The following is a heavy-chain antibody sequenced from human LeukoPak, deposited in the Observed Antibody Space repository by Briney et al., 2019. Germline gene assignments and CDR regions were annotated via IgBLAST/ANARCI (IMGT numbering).Heavy chain of an antibody. D-gene: IGHD3-16*01. Sequence: GASLRLSCAASGFTFSGYWMSWVRQAPGKGLEWLANIKSDGSEKYYVDSVKGRSTISRDNAKNSLYLQMNSLRPEDTAVYYCARISRYGLDYWGQGTLVTVSS. CDR3: ARISRYGLDY. CDR2: IKSDGSEK. J-gene: IGHJ4*02. CDR1: GFTFSGYW. V-gene: IGHV3-7*04.